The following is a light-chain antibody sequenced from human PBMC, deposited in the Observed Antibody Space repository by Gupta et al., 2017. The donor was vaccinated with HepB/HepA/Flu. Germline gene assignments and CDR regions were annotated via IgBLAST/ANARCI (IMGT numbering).Light chain of an antibody. CDR3: QQYYSTPCS. V-gene: IGKV4-1*01. Sequence: DIVMTQSPDSLAVSLGERATINCKSSQSVLFSSNSKNYVAWYQHKPGQPPKLLFYWASTRESGVPDRFSGSGSGTDFSLTISSLQAEDVAIYYCQQYYSTPCSFGQGTKLEIK. J-gene: IGKJ2*04. CDR2: WAS. CDR1: QSVLFSSNSKNY.